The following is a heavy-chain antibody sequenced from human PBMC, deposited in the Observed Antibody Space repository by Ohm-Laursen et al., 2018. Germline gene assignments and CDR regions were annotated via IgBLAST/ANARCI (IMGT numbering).Heavy chain of an antibody. V-gene: IGHV4-59*07. D-gene: IGHD3-3*01. CDR3: ARRNIASGNYYGMDV. CDR1: GDSMSSYY. Sequence: PSDTLSLTCIVSGDSMSSYYWSWVRQPPGKGLEWIGYIYYSGSTNYNPSLKSRVTISVDTSKNQFSLKLSSVTAADTAVYYCARRNIASGNYYGMDVWGQGTTVTVSS. J-gene: IGHJ6*02. CDR2: IYYSGST.